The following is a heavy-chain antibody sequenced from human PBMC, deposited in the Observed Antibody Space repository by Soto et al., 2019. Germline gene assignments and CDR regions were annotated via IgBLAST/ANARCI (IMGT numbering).Heavy chain of an antibody. V-gene: IGHV4-30-2*01. CDR2: ISHGGSP. Sequence: QLKLQESGSGAVKPSQTLSLTCAVSGGSVSSGVFSWNWIRQPPGQGLEWIGYISHGGSPHYTPSLRGRVSISVDRSTNVISLNLTSMTPADTAVYFCARGHYYYAMDVWGQGTTVTVSS. CDR3: ARGHYYYAMDV. J-gene: IGHJ6*02. CDR1: GGSVSSGVFS.